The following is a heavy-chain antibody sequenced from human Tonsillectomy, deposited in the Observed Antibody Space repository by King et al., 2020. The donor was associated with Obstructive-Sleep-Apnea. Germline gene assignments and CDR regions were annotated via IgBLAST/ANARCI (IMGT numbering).Heavy chain of an antibody. V-gene: IGHV3-23*04. CDR2: ISGSGGST. Sequence: VQLVESGGGLVQPGGSLRLSCAASGFTFSSYAMSWVRQAPGKGLEWVSAISGSGGSTSYADSVKGRFTISRDNSKNTLYLQMNSLRAEDTAVYYCAKDRGLSLPGVTTMTVNWFDPWGQGTLVTVSS. CDR3: AKDRGLSLPGVTTMTVNWFDP. J-gene: IGHJ5*02. CDR1: GFTFSSYA. D-gene: IGHD3-22*01.